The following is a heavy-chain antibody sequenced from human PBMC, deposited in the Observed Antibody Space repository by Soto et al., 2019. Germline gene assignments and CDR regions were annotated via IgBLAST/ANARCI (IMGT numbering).Heavy chain of an antibody. V-gene: IGHV3-48*02. CDR3: ARDDFDGYGSL. CDR1: EFIFSTYK. J-gene: IGHJ4*02. D-gene: IGHD3-10*01. CDR2: INTDSESI. Sequence: PGGSLRLSCAASEFIFSTYKMNWVRQAPGKGLEWLSYINTDSESIYYANSVKGRFTVSRDNAKRSLYLQMNSLRDEDTAVYYCARDDFDGYGSLWGQGTLVTVSS.